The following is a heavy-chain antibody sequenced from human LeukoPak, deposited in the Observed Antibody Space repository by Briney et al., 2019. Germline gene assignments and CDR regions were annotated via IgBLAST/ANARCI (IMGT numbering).Heavy chain of an antibody. CDR2: IYPDDSET. J-gene: IGHJ6*02. CDR3: ARGSGSYYDDYFYGMDV. V-gene: IGHV5-51*01. Sequence: GESLKISCKGSGYIFTTYWIAWVRRMPGKGLEWMGIIYPDDSETKYGPSFQGQVTISVDKSINSAYLQWGSLKASDSATYYCARGSGSYYDDYFYGMDVWGQGTTVTVSS. CDR1: GYIFTTYW. D-gene: IGHD3-10*01.